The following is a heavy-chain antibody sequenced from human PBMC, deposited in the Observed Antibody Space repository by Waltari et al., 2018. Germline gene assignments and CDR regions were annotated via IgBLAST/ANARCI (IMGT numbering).Heavy chain of an antibody. Sequence: QVQLVQSGAEVKKPGASVKVSCKASGYPFTSYDINWVRQATEQGSEWMGGRNPNSGNTGYAQKFQGRVTMTRNTSISTAYMELSSLRSEDTAVYYCARGRGRYYYYYMDVWGKGTTVTVSS. J-gene: IGHJ6*03. CDR1: GYPFTSYD. CDR2: RNPNSGNT. CDR3: ARGRGRYYYYYMDV. V-gene: IGHV1-8*01.